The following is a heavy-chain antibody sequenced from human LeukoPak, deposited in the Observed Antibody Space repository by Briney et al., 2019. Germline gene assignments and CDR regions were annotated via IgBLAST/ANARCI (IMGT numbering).Heavy chain of an antibody. Sequence: GGSLRLSCAASGFTFSSYGMHWVRQAPGKGLEWVAVISYDGSNKYYADSVKGRFTISRDNSKKTLYLQMNSLRAEDTAVYYCAKISAAFDIWGQGTMVTVSS. J-gene: IGHJ3*02. CDR2: ISYDGSNK. CDR1: GFTFSSYG. CDR3: AKISAAFDI. D-gene: IGHD3-10*01. V-gene: IGHV3-30*18.